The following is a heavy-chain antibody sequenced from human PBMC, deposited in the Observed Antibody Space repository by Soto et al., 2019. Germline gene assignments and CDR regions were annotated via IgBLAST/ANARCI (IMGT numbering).Heavy chain of an antibody. CDR1: GFSLSTSGVG. CDR2: IYWDDDK. V-gene: IGHV2-5*02. J-gene: IGHJ5*02. Sequence: QITLKESGPTLVKPTQTLTLTCTFSGFSLSTSGVGVGWIRQPPGKALEWLALIYWDDDKRYSPSLKSRLTITKDTSKNQVVLTMTNIDPVATAKYYCAHMPDGRSWCDPWCQGTLVTVSS. CDR3: AHMPDGRSWCDP.